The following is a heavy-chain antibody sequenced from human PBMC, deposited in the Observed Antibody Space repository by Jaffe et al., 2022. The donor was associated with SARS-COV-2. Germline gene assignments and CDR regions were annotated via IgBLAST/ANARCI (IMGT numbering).Heavy chain of an antibody. CDR2: IYTSGST. J-gene: IGHJ6*02. Sequence: QVQLQESGPGLVKPSQTLSLTCTVSGGSISSGSYYWSWIRQPAGKGLEWIGRIYTSGSTNYNPSLKSRVTISVDTSKNQFSLKLSSVTAADTAVYYCARGATFKYQPPSYYYGMDVWGQGTTVTVSS. V-gene: IGHV4-61*02. D-gene: IGHD2-2*01. CDR1: GGSISSGSYY. CDR3: ARGATFKYQPPSYYYGMDV.